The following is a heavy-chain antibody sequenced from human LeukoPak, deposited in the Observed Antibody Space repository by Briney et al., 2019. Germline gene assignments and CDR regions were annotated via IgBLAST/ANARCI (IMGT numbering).Heavy chain of an antibody. V-gene: IGHV3-48*01. D-gene: IGHD2-21*02. Sequence: QAGGSLRLSCAASGFTFSSYSMYWVRQAPGKGLEWVSYISSSSNTIYYADSVKGRFTISRDNAKNSLYLQMNSLRAEDTAVYYCARDRGDWLPRDIDYWGQGTLVTVSS. CDR3: ARDRGDWLPRDIDY. J-gene: IGHJ4*02. CDR1: GFTFSSYS. CDR2: ISSSSNTI.